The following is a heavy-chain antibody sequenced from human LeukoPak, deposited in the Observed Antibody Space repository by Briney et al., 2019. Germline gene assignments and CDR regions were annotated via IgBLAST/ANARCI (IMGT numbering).Heavy chain of an antibody. Sequence: PGRSLRLSCAASGFTFSSYAMHWVRQAPGKGLEWVAVISYDGSNKYYADSVKGRFTISRDNSKNTLYLQMNSLRAEDTAVYYCVRDRVAAAGRGWFDPWGQGTLVTVSS. J-gene: IGHJ5*02. CDR1: GFTFSSYA. CDR2: ISYDGSNK. CDR3: VRDRVAAAGRGWFDP. V-gene: IGHV3-30-3*01. D-gene: IGHD6-13*01.